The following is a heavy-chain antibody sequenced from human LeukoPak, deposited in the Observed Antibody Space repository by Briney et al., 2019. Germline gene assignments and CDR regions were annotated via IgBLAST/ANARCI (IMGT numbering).Heavy chain of an antibody. V-gene: IGHV3-7*01. CDR3: ARALVIDY. Sequence: GGPLRLFCAASGFPFRKYRVSGLREAPGKGLEWVANIKEDGSDKYYLDSVKGRFTISRDNAKNSLYLQMNRLRAEDTAVYYCARALVIDYWGQGTLVSVSS. CDR2: IKEDGSDK. D-gene: IGHD2-21*01. CDR1: GFPFRKYR. J-gene: IGHJ4*02.